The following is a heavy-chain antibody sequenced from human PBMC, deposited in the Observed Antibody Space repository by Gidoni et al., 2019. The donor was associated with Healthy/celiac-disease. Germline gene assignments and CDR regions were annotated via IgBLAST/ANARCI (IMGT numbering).Heavy chain of an antibody. J-gene: IGHJ3*02. Sequence: QVQLQESGPGLVKPSGTLSLTCAVSGGSISSSNWWSRVRQPPGKGLEWIGEIYISGSTNYNPSLKSRVTISVDKSKNQFSLKLSSVTAADTAVYYCARNYYDSSGYNGAFDIWGQGTMVTVSS. CDR1: GGSISSSNW. V-gene: IGHV4-4*02. D-gene: IGHD3-22*01. CDR2: IYISGST. CDR3: ARNYYDSSGYNGAFDI.